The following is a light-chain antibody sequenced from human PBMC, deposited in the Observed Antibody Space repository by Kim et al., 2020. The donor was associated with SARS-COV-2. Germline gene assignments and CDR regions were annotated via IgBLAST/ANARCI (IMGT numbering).Light chain of an antibody. J-gene: IGLJ3*02. V-gene: IGLV2-14*01. CDR3: SSYTSSGTWV. CDR2: DVS. Sequence: QSALTQPASVSASPGQSITISCTGTRSDVGAYDYVAWHQQHTGKAPKLMIFDVSERPSGVSDRFSGSKSGNTASLTISGLQGEDEADYYCSSYTSSGTWVFGGGNKLTVL. CDR1: RSDVGAYDY.